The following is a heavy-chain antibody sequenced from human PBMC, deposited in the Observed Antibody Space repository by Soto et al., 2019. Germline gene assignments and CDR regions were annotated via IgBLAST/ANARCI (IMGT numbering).Heavy chain of an antibody. V-gene: IGHV4-59*08. J-gene: IGHJ3*02. CDR2: IYYSGST. CDR3: ARLPVDAFDI. D-gene: IGHD4-4*01. CDR1: GGSIRSYY. Sequence: QVQLQESGPGLVKPSETLSLTCTVSGGSIRSYYWSWIRQPPGKGLEWIGYIYYSGSTNYNPSLTSPVTISVDTSKNQFPLKLTSVTDADTAVYYCARLPVDAFDIWGQGTMVTVSS.